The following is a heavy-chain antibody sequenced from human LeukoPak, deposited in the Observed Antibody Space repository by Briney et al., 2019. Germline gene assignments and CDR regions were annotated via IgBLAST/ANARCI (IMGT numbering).Heavy chain of an antibody. V-gene: IGHV3-23*01. CDR3: AKATQRYCSSTSCVYYCYMDV. J-gene: IGHJ6*03. CDR2: ISGSGGST. Sequence: PGGSLRLSCAASGFTFSSYAMSWVRQAPGKGLEWVSAISGSGGSTYYADSVKGRFTISRDNSKNTLYLQMNSLRAEDTAVYYCAKATQRYCSSTSCVYYCYMDVWGKGTTVTVSS. CDR1: GFTFSSYA. D-gene: IGHD2-2*01.